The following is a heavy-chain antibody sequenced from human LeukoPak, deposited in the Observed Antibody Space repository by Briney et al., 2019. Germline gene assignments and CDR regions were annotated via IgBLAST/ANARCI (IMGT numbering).Heavy chain of an antibody. CDR2: IYYSGST. J-gene: IGHJ4*02. CDR3: ARLASVAGTRRGLGFDY. Sequence: SETLSLTCTVSGGSISSSSYYWGWIRQPPGKGLEWTGSIYYSGSTYYNPSLKSRVTISVDTSKNQFSLKLSSVTAADTAVYYCARLASVAGTRRGLGFDYWGQGTLVTVSS. CDR1: GGSISSSSYY. D-gene: IGHD6-19*01. V-gene: IGHV4-39*07.